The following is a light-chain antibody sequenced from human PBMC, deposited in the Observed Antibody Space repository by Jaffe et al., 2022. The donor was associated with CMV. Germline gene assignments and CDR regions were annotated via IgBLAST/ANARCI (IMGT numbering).Light chain of an antibody. CDR2: AND. Sequence: QSVLTQPPSVSAAPGQKVTISCSASSNIAQYYVSWYQHVPGRAPKLLIYANDKRPSGIPDRFSGSKSGASATLAIAGLQTGDEADYYCATWETTATSWVLGGGTKLTVL. CDR1: SNIAQYY. V-gene: IGLV1-51*02. J-gene: IGLJ3*02. CDR3: ATWETTATSWV.